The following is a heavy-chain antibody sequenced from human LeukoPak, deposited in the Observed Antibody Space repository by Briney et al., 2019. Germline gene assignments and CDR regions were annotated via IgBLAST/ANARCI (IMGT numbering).Heavy chain of an antibody. Sequence: GGSLRLSCAASGFTFSNYAMSWVRQAPGKGLEWVSSINGRGGSAYYADSVKGRFTISRDNSKNSLYLQMNSLRAEDTAVYYCARRGGGYSSSWYVEHYYYMDVWGKGTTVTVSS. CDR2: INGRGGSA. D-gene: IGHD6-13*01. J-gene: IGHJ6*03. CDR3: ARRGGGYSSSWYVEHYYYMDV. CDR1: GFTFSNYA. V-gene: IGHV3-23*01.